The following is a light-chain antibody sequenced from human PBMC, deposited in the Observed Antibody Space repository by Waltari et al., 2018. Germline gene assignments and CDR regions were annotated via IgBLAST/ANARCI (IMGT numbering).Light chain of an antibody. J-gene: IGKJ1*01. V-gene: IGKV3-15*01. CDR3: QQYNNWPPWT. CDR2: GAS. Sequence: EIVMTQSPATLSVSPGERATLSCRASQSVNSNLAWYQQKPGQAPRLLISGASTRATGIPARFSGSGSGTEFTLTISSMQSEDFAVYHCQQYNNWPPWTFGQGTKVEIK. CDR1: QSVNSN.